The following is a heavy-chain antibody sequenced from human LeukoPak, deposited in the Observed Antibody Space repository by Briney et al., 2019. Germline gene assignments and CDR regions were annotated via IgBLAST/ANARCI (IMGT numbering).Heavy chain of an antibody. J-gene: IGHJ4*02. D-gene: IGHD3-22*01. Sequence: GGSLRLSCAASGFTFSSYWMSRVRQAPGKGLEWVANIKQDGSEKYYVDSVKGRFTISRDNAKNSLYLQMNSLRAEDTAVYYCARGSYYDSRNFDYWGQGTLVTVSS. CDR2: IKQDGSEK. CDR3: ARGSYYDSRNFDY. V-gene: IGHV3-7*01. CDR1: GFTFSSYW.